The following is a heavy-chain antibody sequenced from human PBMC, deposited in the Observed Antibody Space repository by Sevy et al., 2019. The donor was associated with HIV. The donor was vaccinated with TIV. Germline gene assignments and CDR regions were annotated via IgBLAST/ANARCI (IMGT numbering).Heavy chain of an antibody. CDR1: GFTFSSFG. Sequence: GGSLRLSCTASGFTFSSFGIHWVRQAPGKGLEWVALMGYDGNNKYYANSGKGRFTISRDSSKNTLYLQMNNLRAEDTAVYYCARGPSLIVAGAAGYLDYWGQGTLVTVSS. V-gene: IGHV3-33*01. CDR3: ARGPSLIVAGAAGYLDY. D-gene: IGHD2-21*01. J-gene: IGHJ4*02. CDR2: MGYDGNNK.